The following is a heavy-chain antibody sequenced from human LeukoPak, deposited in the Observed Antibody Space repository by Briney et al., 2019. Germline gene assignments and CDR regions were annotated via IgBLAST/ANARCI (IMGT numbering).Heavy chain of an antibody. CDR2: FDPEDGET. CDR3: ATVVGGLLRRDNFWSGYHIAFDN. J-gene: IGHJ4*02. CDR1: GYTFSNYW. Sequence: AGESLKISCQGSGYTFSNYWIGWVRQSPGKGLEWMGGFDPEDGETMYAQKFQGRVTMTEDTSTDTAYMELRSLRSEDTAIYYSATVVGGLLRRDNFWSGYHIAFDNWGQGTLVSVSS. D-gene: IGHD3-3*01. V-gene: IGHV1-24*01.